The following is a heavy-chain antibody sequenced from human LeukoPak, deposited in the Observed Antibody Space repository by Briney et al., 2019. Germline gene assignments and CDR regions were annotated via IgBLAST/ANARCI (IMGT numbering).Heavy chain of an antibody. CDR1: GFTFSSYA. V-gene: IGHV3-23*01. D-gene: IGHD3-22*01. Sequence: PGGSLRLSCAASGFTFSSYAMTWVRQAPGKGLECVSTISGRGGSTYYADSVKGRFTISRDNSKNTLYLQMNSLGAEDTAVYYCAKGSSSGYAYYFDFWGQGTLVTVSS. J-gene: IGHJ4*02. CDR2: ISGRGGST. CDR3: AKGSSSGYAYYFDF.